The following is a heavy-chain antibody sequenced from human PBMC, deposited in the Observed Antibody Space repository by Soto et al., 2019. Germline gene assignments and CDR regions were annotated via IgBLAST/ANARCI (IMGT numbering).Heavy chain of an antibody. J-gene: IGHJ6*02. V-gene: IGHV4-31*03. CDR1: VGSISSGGYY. CDR2: IYYSGST. D-gene: IGHD2-2*01. Sequence: QVQLQESGPGLVKPSQTLSLTCTVSVGSISSGGYYWSWIRQHPGKGLEWIGYIYYSGSTYYNPSLKSRVTIAVDTSKNQCSLKLSSVTAADTAVYYCAREPATARGYGMDVWGQGTTVTVSS. CDR3: AREPATARGYGMDV.